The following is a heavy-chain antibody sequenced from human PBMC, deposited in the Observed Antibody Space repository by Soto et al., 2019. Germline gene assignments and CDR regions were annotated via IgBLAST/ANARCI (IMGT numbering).Heavy chain of an antibody. D-gene: IGHD2-2*01. CDR2: INAGNGNT. J-gene: IGHJ4*02. V-gene: IGHV1-3*01. CDR3: ARDDARDIVVVPAAPFDY. Sequence: ASVKVSCKASGYTFTSYAMHWVRQAPGQRLEWMGWINAGNGNTKYSQKFQGRVTITRDTSASTAYMELSSLRSEDTAVYYCARDDARDIVVVPAAPFDYWGQGTLVTVSS. CDR1: GYTFTSYA.